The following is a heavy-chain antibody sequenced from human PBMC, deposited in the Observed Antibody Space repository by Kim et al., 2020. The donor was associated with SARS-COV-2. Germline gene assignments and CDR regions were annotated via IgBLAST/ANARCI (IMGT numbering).Heavy chain of an antibody. V-gene: IGHV3-7*03. D-gene: IGHD6-13*01. CDR1: GFTFSSYW. CDR3: ARVPLAGFPPLPNSSSWYYRLLNVARENVDAFDI. CDR2: IKQDGSEK. J-gene: IGHJ3*02. Sequence: GGSLRLSCAASGFTFSSYWMSWVRQAPGKGLEWVANIKQDGSEKYYVDSVKGRFTISRDNAKNSLYLQMNSLRAEDTAVYYCARVPLAGFPPLPNSSSWYYRLLNVARENVDAFDIWGQGTMVTVSS.